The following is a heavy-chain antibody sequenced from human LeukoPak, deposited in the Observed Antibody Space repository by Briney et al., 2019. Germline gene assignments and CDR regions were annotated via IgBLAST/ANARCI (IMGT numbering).Heavy chain of an antibody. D-gene: IGHD3-10*01. CDR1: GFTFSSYG. J-gene: IGHJ4*02. Sequence: HPGGSLRLSCAAPGFTFSSYGMHWVRQAPGKGLEWVAVISYDGSNKYYADSVKGRFTISRDNSKNTLYLQMNSLRAEDTAVYYCASFGELFALRSGDSPEVGDYFDYWGQGTLVTVSS. CDR3: ASFGELFALRSGDSPEVGDYFDY. CDR2: ISYDGSNK. V-gene: IGHV3-30*03.